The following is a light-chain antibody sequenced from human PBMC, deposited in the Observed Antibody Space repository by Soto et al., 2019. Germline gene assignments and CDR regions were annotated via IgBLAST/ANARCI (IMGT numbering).Light chain of an antibody. V-gene: IGKV3D-20*02. CDR2: GAS. Sequence: DIVLTQSPGTLSSSPGGRATLSCRASQSVTVNYLAWYQHKPGQAPRLLIYGASSRATGIPDRFSGSGSGTDFTLTITSLEPEDFAVYFCHQRYNWPRVTFGQGTRLEIK. J-gene: IGKJ5*01. CDR3: HQRYNWPRVT. CDR1: QSVTVNY.